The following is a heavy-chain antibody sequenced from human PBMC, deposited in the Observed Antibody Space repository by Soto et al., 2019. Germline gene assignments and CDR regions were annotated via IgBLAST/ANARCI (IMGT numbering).Heavy chain of an antibody. CDR1: GYSFTNND. CDR3: ARMATFGSLNWFDP. V-gene: IGHV1-8*01. Sequence: ASVKVSCKASGYSFTNNDVTWVRQATGQGLEWMGWMNPGSGDTGYAQKFQGRVTMTRDISIATAYMELSSLRSDDTAIYYCARMATFGSLNWFDPWGQGTLVTSPQ. CDR2: MNPGSGDT. J-gene: IGHJ5*02. D-gene: IGHD3-16*01.